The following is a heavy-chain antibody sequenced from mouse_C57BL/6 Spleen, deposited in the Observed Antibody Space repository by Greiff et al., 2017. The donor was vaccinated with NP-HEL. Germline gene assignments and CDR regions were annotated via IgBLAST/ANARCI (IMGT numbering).Heavy chain of an antibody. Sequence: QVQLQQPGAELVKPGASVKLSCKASGYTFTSYWMHWVKQRPGQGLEWIGMIHPNSGSTNYNEKFKSKATLTVDKSSSTAYMQLSSLTSEDSAVYYCARSGDYDYDEADWGQGTLVTVSA. J-gene: IGHJ3*01. V-gene: IGHV1-64*01. CDR1: GYTFTSYW. CDR3: ARSGDYDYDEAD. D-gene: IGHD2-4*01. CDR2: IHPNSGST.